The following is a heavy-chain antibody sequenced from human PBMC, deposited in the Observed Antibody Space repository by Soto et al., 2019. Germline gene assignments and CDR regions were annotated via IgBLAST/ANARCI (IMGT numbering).Heavy chain of an antibody. CDR1: GFSCSIYS. Sequence: EVQLVESGGGLVQPGGSLRLSCAASGFSCSIYSMNWVRQAPGKGLEWSSYITSDTNTIKYADSVKGRFTISRDNAKNSLYLQMNSLRDEDTAVYYCARSVERHFDYWGQGTVVTVSS. V-gene: IGHV3-48*02. CDR2: ITSDTNTI. J-gene: IGHJ4*02. D-gene: IGHD1-1*01. CDR3: ARSVERHFDY.